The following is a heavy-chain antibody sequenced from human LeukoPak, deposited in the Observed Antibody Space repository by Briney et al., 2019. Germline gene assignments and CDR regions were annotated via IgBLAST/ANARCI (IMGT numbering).Heavy chain of an antibody. V-gene: IGHV1-46*01. D-gene: IGHD2-8*01. Sequence: SVKVSCKASGYTFTSYYMHWVRQAPGQGLEWMGIINPSGGSTSYAQKFQGRVTMTRDTSTSTVYMELSSLRSEDTAVYYCASGSETASIKWVFDYWGQGTLVTVSS. CDR1: GYTFTSYY. CDR2: INPSGGST. J-gene: IGHJ4*02. CDR3: ASGSETASIKWVFDY.